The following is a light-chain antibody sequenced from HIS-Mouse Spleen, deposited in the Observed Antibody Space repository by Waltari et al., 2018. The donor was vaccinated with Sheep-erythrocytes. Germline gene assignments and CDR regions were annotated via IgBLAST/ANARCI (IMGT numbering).Light chain of an antibody. J-gene: IGKJ4*01. CDR2: DAS. CDR1: QDISTY. Sequence: DIQMTQSPSSLSASVGDRVTITCQASQDISTYLNWYQQKPGKAPKLLIYDASNLETEVPSRFSGSGSGTDFTFTISSLQPEDIATYYCQQYDNLPLTFGGGTKVEIK. V-gene: IGKV1-33*01. CDR3: QQYDNLPLT.